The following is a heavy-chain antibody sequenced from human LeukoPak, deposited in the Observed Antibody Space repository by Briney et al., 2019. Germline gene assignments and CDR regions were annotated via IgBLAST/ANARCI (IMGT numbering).Heavy chain of an antibody. CDR3: ARQVWDVGFDY. CDR1: GYTFTRYG. V-gene: IGHV1-18*04. D-gene: IGHD1-26*01. Sequence: GASVKVSCKASGYTFTRYGISWARQAPGQGLEWMGWISAYNGNTNYAQKLQGRVTMTTDTSTSTAYMELRSLRSDDTAVYYCARQVWDVGFDYWGQGTLVTVSS. CDR2: ISAYNGNT. J-gene: IGHJ4*02.